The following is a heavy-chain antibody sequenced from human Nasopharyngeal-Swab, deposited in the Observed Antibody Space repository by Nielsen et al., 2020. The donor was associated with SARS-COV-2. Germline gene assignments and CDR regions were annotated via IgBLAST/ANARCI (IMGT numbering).Heavy chain of an antibody. Sequence: SETLSLTCAVYGGSFSGYYWRWIRQPPGKGLEWIGEINHSGSTNYNPSLKSRVTISVDTSKNQFSLKLSSVTAADTAVYYCARDLIAVAGSPGWGQGTLVTVSS. D-gene: IGHD6-19*01. J-gene: IGHJ4*02. CDR3: ARDLIAVAGSPG. V-gene: IGHV4-34*01. CDR1: GGSFSGYY. CDR2: INHSGST.